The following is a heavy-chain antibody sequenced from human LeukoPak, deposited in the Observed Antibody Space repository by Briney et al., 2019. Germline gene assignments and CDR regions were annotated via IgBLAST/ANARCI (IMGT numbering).Heavy chain of an antibody. Sequence: GGSLRLSCAASGFTFSSYGMHWVRQAPGKGLEWVAFIRYDGSNKYYADSVKGRFTISRDNSKNTLYLQMNSLRAEDTAVYYCAKVVDYDILTGYYLSGAFDIWGQGTMVTVSS. D-gene: IGHD3-9*01. CDR3: AKVVDYDILTGYYLSGAFDI. CDR1: GFTFSSYG. CDR2: IRYDGSNK. V-gene: IGHV3-30*02. J-gene: IGHJ3*02.